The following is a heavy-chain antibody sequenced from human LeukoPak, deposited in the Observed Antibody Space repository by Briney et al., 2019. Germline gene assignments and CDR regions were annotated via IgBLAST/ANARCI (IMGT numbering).Heavy chain of an antibody. D-gene: IGHD6-19*01. CDR2: INAGNGNT. CDR3: ARALYSSGWYIDY. J-gene: IGHJ4*02. CDR1: GYTFISYA. V-gene: IGHV1-3*01. Sequence: GASVKVSCKASGYTFISYAMHWVRQAPGQRLEWMGWINAGNGNTKYSQKFQGRVTITRDTSASTAYMELSSLRSEDTAVYYCARALYSSGWYIDYWGQGTLVTVSS.